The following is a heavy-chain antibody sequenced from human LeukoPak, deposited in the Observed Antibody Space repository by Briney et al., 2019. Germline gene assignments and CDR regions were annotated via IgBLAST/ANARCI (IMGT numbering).Heavy chain of an antibody. D-gene: IGHD6-13*01. CDR2: IGGSGATT. CDR1: GFSFSAYG. CDR3: ARGGSSWYNLWRSYFDY. Sequence: PGGSLRLSCAASGFSFSAYGMNWVRQAPGKGLEWVSAIGGSGATTYCADSVRGRFTISRDNSKNTLYLQMNSLRAEDTAVYYCARGGSSWYNLWRSYFDYWGQGTLVTVSS. V-gene: IGHV3-23*01. J-gene: IGHJ4*02.